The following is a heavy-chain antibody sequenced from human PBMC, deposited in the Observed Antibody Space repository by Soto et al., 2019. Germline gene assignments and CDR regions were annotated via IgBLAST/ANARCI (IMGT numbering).Heavy chain of an antibody. D-gene: IGHD1-1*01. CDR3: ARDGKGAAYSHGPYYFDY. Sequence: PGGSLILSGGSSGFTLSKYRRNWVRQAPGKGLEWVSYITSTSSAINYKHSVRGRFTISRDNAMRSLFLHMNSLRDEDTAVYYFARDGKGAAYSHGPYYFDYWGQGALVTVSS. V-gene: IGHV3-48*02. J-gene: IGHJ4*02. CDR1: GFTLSKYR. CDR2: ITSTSSAI.